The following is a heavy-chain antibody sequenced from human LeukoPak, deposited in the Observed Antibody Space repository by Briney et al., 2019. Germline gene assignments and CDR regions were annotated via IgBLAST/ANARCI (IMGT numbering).Heavy chain of an antibody. CDR2: IYSSVST. CDR3: ARTYSSSWYVDY. Sequence: SETLSLTCTVSGGAITSYYWSWIRQPPGKGLEWIAYIYSSVSTKYNPSLKSRVTISVDTSKNQFSLKLSSVTAADTAVYYCARTYSSSWYVDYWGQGTLVTVSS. J-gene: IGHJ4*02. CDR1: GGAITSYY. V-gene: IGHV4-59*01. D-gene: IGHD6-13*01.